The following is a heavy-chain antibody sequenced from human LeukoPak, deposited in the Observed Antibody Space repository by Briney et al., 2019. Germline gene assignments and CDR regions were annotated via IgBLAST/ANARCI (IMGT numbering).Heavy chain of an antibody. D-gene: IGHD3-16*01. CDR3: AKEPGEGGSAFDY. CDR2: IRDIGGST. CDR1: GFTFSSYA. Sequence: GGSLRLSCAASGFTFSSYAMSWVRQAPGKGLEWVSAIRDIGGSTYYADSVKGRFTISRDNSKKTVYLQMSSLTIEDTAVYYCAKEPGEGGSAFDYWGQGTLVTVYS. J-gene: IGHJ4*02. V-gene: IGHV3-23*01.